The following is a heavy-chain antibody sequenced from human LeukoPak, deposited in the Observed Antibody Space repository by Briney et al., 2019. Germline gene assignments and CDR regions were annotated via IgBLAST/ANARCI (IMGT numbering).Heavy chain of an antibody. CDR1: GDSISSYY. Sequence: ETSETLSLTCTVSGDSISSYYWNWIRQPPGKALEWIGYIYYSGSTNYNPSLKSRVTISLDTSKNQFSLKLSSVTPADTAMYYCARSYSNSWYLERWFDPWGQGTLVTVSS. J-gene: IGHJ5*02. V-gene: IGHV4-59*01. D-gene: IGHD6-13*01. CDR3: ARSYSNSWYLERWFDP. CDR2: IYYSGST.